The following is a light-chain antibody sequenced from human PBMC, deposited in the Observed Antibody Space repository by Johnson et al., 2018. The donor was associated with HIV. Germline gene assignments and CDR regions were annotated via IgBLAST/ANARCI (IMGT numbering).Light chain of an antibody. J-gene: IGLJ1*01. CDR1: TSNIGNNY. CDR2: DND. CDR3: GTWDRSLGAHYV. V-gene: IGLV1-51*01. Sequence: QSVLTQPPSVSAAPGQRVTISCSGSTSNIGNNYVSWYQQLPGTAPKLLIYDNDKRPSGIPDRFSGSKSGTSATLGITGLQIGDEAEYYCGTWDRSLGAHYVFGTGTKITVL.